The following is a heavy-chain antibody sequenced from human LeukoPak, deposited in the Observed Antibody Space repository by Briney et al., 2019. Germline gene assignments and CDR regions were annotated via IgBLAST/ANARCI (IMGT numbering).Heavy chain of an antibody. D-gene: IGHD4-17*01. Sequence: SETLSLTCTVSGGSISSGGYYWSWIRQHPGKGLEWLGYIYYSGSTYYNPSLKSRVTISVDTSKNQFSLKLSSVTAADTAVYYCARDQSATVFLFDYWGQGTLVTVSS. CDR3: ARDQSATVFLFDY. V-gene: IGHV4-31*03. CDR2: IYYSGST. CDR1: GGSISSGGYY. J-gene: IGHJ4*02.